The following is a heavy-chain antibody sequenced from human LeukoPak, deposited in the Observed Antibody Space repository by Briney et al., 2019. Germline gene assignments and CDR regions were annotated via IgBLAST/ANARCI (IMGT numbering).Heavy chain of an antibody. CDR3: ARGPSGWGSLDS. J-gene: IGHJ4*02. Sequence: AGGSRRLSCAASGFTFSSYWMHWVRQAPGKGLVWVSRINSDGSSTNYADSVKGRFTISRDNAKNTLYLQVKSLRAEDTAVYYCARGPSGWGSLDSWGQGTLVTVSS. CDR1: GFTFSSYW. CDR2: INSDGSST. V-gene: IGHV3-74*01. D-gene: IGHD7-27*01.